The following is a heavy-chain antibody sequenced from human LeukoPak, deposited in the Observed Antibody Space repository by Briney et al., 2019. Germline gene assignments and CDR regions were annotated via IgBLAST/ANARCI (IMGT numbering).Heavy chain of an antibody. D-gene: IGHD6-19*01. CDR1: GGSISSSSYY. J-gene: IGHJ5*02. CDR3: ARAAVAGTFRTSPRWFDP. V-gene: IGHV4-39*01. Sequence: SETLSLTCTVSGGSISSSSYYWGWIRQPPGKGLEWIGSIYYSGSTYYNPSLKSRVTISVDTSKNQFSLKLSSVTAADTAVYYCARAAVAGTFRTSPRWFDPWGQGTLVTVSS. CDR2: IYYSGST.